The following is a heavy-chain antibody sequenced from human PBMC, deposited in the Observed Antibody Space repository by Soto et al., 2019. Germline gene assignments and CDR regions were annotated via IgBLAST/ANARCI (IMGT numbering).Heavy chain of an antibody. CDR2: MNSNSGNT. CDR1: GYTFTSYD. D-gene: IGHD1-1*01. V-gene: IGHV1-8*01. CDR3: ARERTGTTSIDV. Sequence: QVQLVQSGAEVKKPGASVKVSCKASGYTFTSYDINWLRQATGQGLECMGWMNSNSGNTGYAQKFRGRVTITRNTSIITAYRELSSLRSEDTAVYYCARERTGTTSIDVWGQGTTVTVSS. J-gene: IGHJ6*02.